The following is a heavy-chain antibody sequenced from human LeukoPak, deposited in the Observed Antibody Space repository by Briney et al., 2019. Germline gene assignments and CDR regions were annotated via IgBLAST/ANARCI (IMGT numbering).Heavy chain of an antibody. CDR1: GDGFDNYW. CDR2: IHPSSSAT. Sequence: GESLKISCRVSGDGFDNYWVGWVRHMSGEGLQWVAIIHPSSSATHYSPSLQGRVSISADKAITTAYLQWNSLRTSDTAIYFCARRAHVAQLGVDWFDPWGQGTLVTVSS. CDR3: ARRAHVAQLGVDWFDP. V-gene: IGHV5-51*01. J-gene: IGHJ5*02. D-gene: IGHD2-8*01.